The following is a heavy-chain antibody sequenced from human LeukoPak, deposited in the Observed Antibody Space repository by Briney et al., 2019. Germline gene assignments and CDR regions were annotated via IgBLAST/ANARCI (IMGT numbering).Heavy chain of an antibody. J-gene: IGHJ4*02. CDR3: ASSLLRFLEWLFSEY. CDR2: IIPIFGTA. Sequence: SVKVSCKASGGTFSSYAISWVRQAPGQGLEWMGRIIPIFGTANYAQKFQGRVTITADKSTSTAYMELSSLRSEDTAVYYCASSLLRFLEWLFSEYWGQGTLVTVSS. V-gene: IGHV1-69*06. D-gene: IGHD3-3*01. CDR1: GGTFSSYA.